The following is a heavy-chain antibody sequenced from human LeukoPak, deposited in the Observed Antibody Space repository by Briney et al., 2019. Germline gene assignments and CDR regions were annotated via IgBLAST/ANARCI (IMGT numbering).Heavy chain of an antibody. J-gene: IGHJ4*02. V-gene: IGHV3-13*01. D-gene: IGHD1-26*01. Sequence: PGGSLRLSCAASGFTFSSYDMHWVRQATGKGLEWVSAIGTAGDTYYPGSVKGRFTISRENAKNSLYLQMNSLRAGDTAVYYCARGRYSGSYWGPFDYWGQGTLVTVPS. CDR1: GFTFSSYD. CDR3: ARGRYSGSYWGPFDY. CDR2: IGTAGDT.